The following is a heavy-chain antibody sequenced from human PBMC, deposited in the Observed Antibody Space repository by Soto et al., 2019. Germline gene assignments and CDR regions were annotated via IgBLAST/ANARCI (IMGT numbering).Heavy chain of an antibody. Sequence: ASVKVSCKASGYTFTSYDINWVRQATGQGLEWMGWMSANSGNTGYAQKLQGRVTMTTDTSTSTAYMELRSLRSEDTAVYYCARVKGSGYHNWFDPWGQGTLVTVSS. CDR2: MSANSGNT. CDR3: ARVKGSGYHNWFDP. CDR1: GYTFTSYD. V-gene: IGHV1-8*01. J-gene: IGHJ5*02. D-gene: IGHD3-22*01.